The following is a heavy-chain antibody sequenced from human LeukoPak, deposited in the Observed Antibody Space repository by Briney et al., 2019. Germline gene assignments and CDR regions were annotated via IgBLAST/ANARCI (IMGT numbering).Heavy chain of an antibody. Sequence: ASVKVSCKASGYTFTSYEIYWVRQATGQGLEWMGWMNPNSGNTGYAQKFQGRVTITRNTSIRTAYMELSSLRSEDTAVYYCARGASRSFDYWGQGTLVIVSS. V-gene: IGHV1-8*03. J-gene: IGHJ4*02. CDR2: MNPNSGNT. CDR3: ARGASRSFDY. CDR1: GYTFTSYE.